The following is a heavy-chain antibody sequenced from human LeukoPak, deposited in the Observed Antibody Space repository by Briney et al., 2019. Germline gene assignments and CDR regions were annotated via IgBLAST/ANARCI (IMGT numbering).Heavy chain of an antibody. Sequence: SETLSLTCAVYGGSFSGYYWSWIRQPPGKGLEWIGEINHSGSTNYNPSLKSRVTISVDTSKNQFSLKLSSVTAADTAVYYCARKTHNYDXWSGYXXXXXVWGQGTTXTVSS. CDR3: ARKTHNYDXWSGYXXXXXV. J-gene: IGHJ6*02. D-gene: IGHD3-3*01. CDR2: INHSGST. CDR1: GGSFSGYY. V-gene: IGHV4-34*01.